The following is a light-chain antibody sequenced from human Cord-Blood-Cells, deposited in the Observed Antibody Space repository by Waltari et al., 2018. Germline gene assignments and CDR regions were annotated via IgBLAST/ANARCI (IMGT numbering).Light chain of an antibody. V-gene: IGKV4-1*01. J-gene: IGKJ1*01. CDR3: QQYYSTWT. CDR1: QSVLYSSNNKNY. Sequence: DIVMTQSPDSLAVSLGERATINCKSSQSVLYSSNNKNYLAWYQQKPGQLPKLLIYCASTRDSGVPDPFSGSGSGTDFTLTISSLQAEDVAVYYCQQYYSTWTFGQGTKVEIK. CDR2: CAS.